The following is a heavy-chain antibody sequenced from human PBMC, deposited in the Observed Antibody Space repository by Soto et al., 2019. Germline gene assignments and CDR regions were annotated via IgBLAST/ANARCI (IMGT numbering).Heavy chain of an antibody. Sequence: ASETLSLTCTVSGGSISSGDYYWSWIRQPPGKGLEWIGYIYYSGSTYYNPSLKSRVTISVDTSKNQFSLKLSSVTAADTAVYYCARDPSVRYCSGGSCQGLDYWGQGTLVTVSS. J-gene: IGHJ4*02. CDR3: ARDPSVRYCSGGSCQGLDY. D-gene: IGHD2-15*01. V-gene: IGHV4-30-4*01. CDR1: GGSISSGDYY. CDR2: IYYSGST.